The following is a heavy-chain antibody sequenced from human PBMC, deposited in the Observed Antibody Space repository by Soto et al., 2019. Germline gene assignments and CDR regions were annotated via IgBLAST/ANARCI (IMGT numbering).Heavy chain of an antibody. CDR3: AKVRYSSPMGYYYGMDV. Sequence: GASVKVSCKASRVAFSKFIVTWVRQAPGLGLEWVGGIIPIFGTANYAQKFQGRVTITADESTSTSYMEVNNLRFEDTAVYYCAKVRYSSPMGYYYGMDVWGQGTTVTVSS. J-gene: IGHJ6*02. CDR1: RVAFSKFI. CDR2: IIPIFGTA. D-gene: IGHD6-19*01. V-gene: IGHV1-69*13.